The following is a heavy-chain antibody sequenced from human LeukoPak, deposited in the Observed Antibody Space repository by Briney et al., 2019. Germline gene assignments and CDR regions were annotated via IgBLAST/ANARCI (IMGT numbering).Heavy chain of an antibody. CDR3: ARANRPRYSSWSSYFDY. Sequence: PSQTLSLTCTVSGGSISSGGYYWSWIRQHPGKGLEWIGYIYYSGSTYYNPSLKSRVTISVDTSKNQFSLKLSSVTAADTAVYYCARANRPRYSSWSSYFDYWGQGTLVTVSS. V-gene: IGHV4-31*03. CDR1: GGSISSGGYY. CDR2: IYYSGST. J-gene: IGHJ4*02. D-gene: IGHD6-6*01.